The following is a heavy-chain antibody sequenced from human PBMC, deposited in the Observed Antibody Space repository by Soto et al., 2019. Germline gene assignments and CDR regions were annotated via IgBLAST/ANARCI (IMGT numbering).Heavy chain of an antibody. Sequence: QVLLVESGGGVVQPGRSLRLSCAGSGFAFSIYAMHWVRQAPGKGLEWVAVMSHDGINRYYADAVKGRFTISRDNSKNTVYLGVNSPRAEDPAVYFCARSSGVPTPDFDYWGQGTLVTVSS. J-gene: IGHJ4*02. CDR3: ARSSGVPTPDFDY. CDR2: MSHDGINR. V-gene: IGHV3-30-3*01. CDR1: GFAFSIYA. D-gene: IGHD3-10*01.